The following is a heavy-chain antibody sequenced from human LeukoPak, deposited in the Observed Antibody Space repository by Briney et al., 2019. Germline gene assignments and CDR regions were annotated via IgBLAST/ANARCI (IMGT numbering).Heavy chain of an antibody. J-gene: IGHJ4*02. Sequence: SETLSLTCTVSGGSISSYYWSWIRQPPGKGLEWIGYIYYSGSTNYNPSLKSRVTISVDTSKNQFSLKLSSVTAADTAVYYCARGRFLEWFTYYFDYWGQGTLVTVSS. CDR2: IYYSGST. CDR1: GGSISSYY. V-gene: IGHV4-59*12. D-gene: IGHD3-3*01. CDR3: ARGRFLEWFTYYFDY.